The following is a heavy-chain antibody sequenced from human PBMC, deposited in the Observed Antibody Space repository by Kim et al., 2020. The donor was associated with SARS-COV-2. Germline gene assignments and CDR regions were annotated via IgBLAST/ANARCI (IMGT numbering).Heavy chain of an antibody. CDR1: GGSISSSSYY. J-gene: IGHJ5*02. Sequence: SETLSLTCTVSGGSISSSSYYWGWIRQPPGKGLEWIGSIYYSGSTYYNPSLKSRVTISVDTSKNQFSLKLSSVTAADTAVYYCARRPRHWQLPPRPSGSWFDPGGQGTLVSVSS. D-gene: IGHD2-15*01. CDR2: IYYSGST. V-gene: IGHV4-39*01. CDR3: ARRPRHWQLPPRPSGSWFDP.